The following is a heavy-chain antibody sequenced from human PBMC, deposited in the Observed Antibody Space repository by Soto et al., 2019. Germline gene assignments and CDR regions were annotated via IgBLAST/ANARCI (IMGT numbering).Heavy chain of an antibody. CDR1: GFTFSDYH. CDR3: TRGEPYSRTWNPYYYYGLDV. D-gene: IGHD6-13*01. J-gene: IGHJ6*02. Sequence: GGSLRLSCAASGFTFSDYHMDWVRQAPGKGLEWVGRTRNKVNSYTTEYAASVKGRFTISRDDSRNLLYLQMSSLKTDDTAVYYCTRGEPYSRTWNPYYYYGLDVWGQGTAVTVSS. CDR2: TRNKVNSYTT. V-gene: IGHV3-72*01.